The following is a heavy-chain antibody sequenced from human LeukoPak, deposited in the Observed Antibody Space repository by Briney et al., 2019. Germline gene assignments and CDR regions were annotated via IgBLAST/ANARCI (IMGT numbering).Heavy chain of an antibody. CDR3: ARDTALTITPGGPDY. CDR1: GYIFASYG. Sequence: GASVKVSCKASGYIFASYGISWVRQAPGQGLERLGWISAYNGDTKYAQHLQGRVTLTTDTSTGTAYMELRSLTADDTALYYCARDTALTITPGGPDYWGRGTLITVSS. J-gene: IGHJ4*02. CDR2: ISAYNGDT. V-gene: IGHV1-18*01. D-gene: IGHD2-8*02.